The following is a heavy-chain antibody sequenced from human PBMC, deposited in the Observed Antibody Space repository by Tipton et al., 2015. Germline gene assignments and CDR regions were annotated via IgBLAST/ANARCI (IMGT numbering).Heavy chain of an antibody. D-gene: IGHD2-15*01. CDR1: GFTFADYA. V-gene: IGHV4-59*01. Sequence: LRLSCAASGFTFADYAMHWVRQVPGKGLEWLGHIYYSGNTNYNPSLKSRVTMSVDTSKNQFSLKLTSVNAADTAVYYCARGGNNWFDPWGQGTLVTVPS. J-gene: IGHJ5*02. CDR3: ARGGNNWFDP. CDR2: IYYSGNT.